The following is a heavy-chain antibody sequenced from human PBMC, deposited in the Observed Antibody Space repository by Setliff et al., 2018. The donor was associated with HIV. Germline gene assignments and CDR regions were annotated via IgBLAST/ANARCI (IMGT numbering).Heavy chain of an antibody. CDR3: ARVGLSAVAFPTDN. V-gene: IGHV1-18*01. J-gene: IGHJ4*02. Sequence: ASVKVSCKASNYTFTNYAITWVRQAPGQRPEWMGWISAYDGDTKYAQKFHNRLSMTADTSTTTAYMEVKGLTSADTGVYYCARVGLSAVAFPTDNWGQGTLVTVSS. D-gene: IGHD4-4*01. CDR1: NYTFTNYA. CDR2: ISAYDGDT.